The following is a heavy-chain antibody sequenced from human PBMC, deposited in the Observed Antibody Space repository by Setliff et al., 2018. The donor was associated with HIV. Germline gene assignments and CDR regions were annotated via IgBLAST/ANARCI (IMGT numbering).Heavy chain of an antibody. CDR3: ARDLNGGDFDY. CDR2: VSSTSTYR. Sequence: KSGGSLRLSCEGSGVSFSGRTLSWVRQAPGKGLEWVSSVSSTSTYRYYADSVQGRFTISRDNAKNSLHLQMDNLRAEDSGVYYCARDLNGGDFDYWGQGTQVTVSS. J-gene: IGHJ4*02. D-gene: IGHD2-21*01. CDR1: GVSFSGRT. V-gene: IGHV3-21*01.